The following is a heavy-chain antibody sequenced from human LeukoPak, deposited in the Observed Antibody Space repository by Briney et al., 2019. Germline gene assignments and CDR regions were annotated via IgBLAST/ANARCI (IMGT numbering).Heavy chain of an antibody. CDR1: GGSISSGGYS. CDR2: IYHSGST. Sequence: PSQTLSPTCAVSGGSISSGGYSWSWIRQPPGKGLEWIGYIYHSGSTYYNPSLKSRVTISVDRSKNQFSLKLSSVTAADTAVYYCARAQSPLYFDYWGQGTLVTVSS. V-gene: IGHV4-30-2*01. J-gene: IGHJ4*02. CDR3: ARAQSPLYFDY. D-gene: IGHD4-11*01.